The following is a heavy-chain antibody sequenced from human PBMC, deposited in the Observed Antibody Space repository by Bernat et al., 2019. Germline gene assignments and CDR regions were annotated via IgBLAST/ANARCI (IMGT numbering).Heavy chain of an antibody. D-gene: IGHD6-13*01. CDR2: IWYDGSNK. CDR3: ARLGSSWSIDY. V-gene: IGHV3-33*01. J-gene: IGHJ4*02. CDR1: GFTFSNYG. Sequence: QVQLVESGGGVVQPGTSLRLSCAASGFTFSNYGMHWVRQAPGKGLEWVAVIWYDGSNKYYADSVKGRFTISRDNSKNTLYLQMNSLGDEDTAVYYCARLGSSWSIDYWGQGTVVTVSS.